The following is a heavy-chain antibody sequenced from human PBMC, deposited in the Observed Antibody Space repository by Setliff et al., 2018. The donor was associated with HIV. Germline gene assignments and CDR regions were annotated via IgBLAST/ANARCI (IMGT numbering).Heavy chain of an antibody. J-gene: IGHJ3*01. Sequence: SVKVSCKASGGTLITYALNWVRQAPGQGPEWMGGIVPLFGTPSYAQKFQGRVTITADASTNTAYMELSSLRSEDTAVYYCAKSRASFNVFDVWGQGTMVTVSS. CDR3: AKSRASFNVFDV. CDR2: IVPLFGTP. V-gene: IGHV1-69*13. CDR1: GGTLITYA.